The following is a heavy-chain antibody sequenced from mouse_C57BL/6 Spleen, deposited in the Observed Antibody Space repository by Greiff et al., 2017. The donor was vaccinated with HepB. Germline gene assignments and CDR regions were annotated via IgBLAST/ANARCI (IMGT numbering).Heavy chain of an antibody. CDR2: ISSGSSTI. Sequence: EVKLVESGGGLVKPGGSLKLSCAASGFTFSDYGMHWVRQAPEKGLEWVAYISSGSSTIYYADTVKGRFTISRDNAKNTLFLQMTSLRSEDTAMYYCARPGTFAMDYWGQGTSVTVSS. CDR3: ARPGTFAMDY. V-gene: IGHV5-17*01. CDR1: GFTFSDYG. D-gene: IGHD4-1*01. J-gene: IGHJ4*01.